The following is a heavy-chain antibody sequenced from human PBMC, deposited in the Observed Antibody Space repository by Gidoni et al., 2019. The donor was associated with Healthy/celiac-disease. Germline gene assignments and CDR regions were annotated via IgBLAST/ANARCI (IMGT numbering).Heavy chain of an antibody. CDR2: INAGNGNT. Sequence: QVQLVQSGAEVKKPGASVKVSCKASGYTFTSYAMHWVRQAPGQRLEWMGWINAGNGNTKYSQKFQGRVTITRDTSASTAYMELSSLRSEDTAVYYCARVISISGSYSLSYWGQGTLVTVSS. CDR3: ARVISISGSYSLSY. J-gene: IGHJ4*02. V-gene: IGHV1-3*01. CDR1: GYTFTSYA. D-gene: IGHD1-26*01.